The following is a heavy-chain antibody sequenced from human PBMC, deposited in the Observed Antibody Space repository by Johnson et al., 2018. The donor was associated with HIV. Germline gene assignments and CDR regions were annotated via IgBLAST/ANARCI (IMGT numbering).Heavy chain of an antibody. CDR1: GFIVSGNH. J-gene: IGHJ3*02. CDR2: ISYDGSNK. D-gene: IGHD3-22*01. V-gene: IGHV3-30-3*01. CDR3: ARDVNYYDRSGSYGLHGAFDI. Sequence: VQLVESGGGLVQPGGSLRLSCAASGFIVSGNHMNWVRQAPGKGLEWVAVISYDGSNKHFAESVQGRFTVSRDNSKNILYLERNSLRAEDTAVYYCARDVNYYDRSGSYGLHGAFDIWGQGTMVTVSS.